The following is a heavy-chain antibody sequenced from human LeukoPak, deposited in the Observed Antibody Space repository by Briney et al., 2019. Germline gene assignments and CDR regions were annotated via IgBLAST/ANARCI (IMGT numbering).Heavy chain of an antibody. Sequence: SETLSLTCTVSGGSISSYYWSWIRRPPGKGLEWIGYIHYSGSTNYNPSLKSRVTISVDTSKNQFSLKLSSVTAADTAVYYCARDLGTPYYYMDVWGKGTTVTVSS. CDR1: GGSISSYY. J-gene: IGHJ6*03. V-gene: IGHV4-59*01. CDR2: IHYSGST. D-gene: IGHD7-27*01. CDR3: ARDLGTPYYYMDV.